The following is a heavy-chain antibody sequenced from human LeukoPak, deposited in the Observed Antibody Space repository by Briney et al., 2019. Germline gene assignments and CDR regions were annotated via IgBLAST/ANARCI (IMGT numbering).Heavy chain of an antibody. CDR1: GFSFSGYR. CDR2: IKQDGSEK. CDR3: ARDLDYLDY. Sequence: GGSLRLSCAAAGFSFSGYRMSLGRQAPGKGLEWVANIKQDGSEKYYVDSVKGRSTISRDNAKNSLYLQMNSLRAEDTAVYYGARDLDYLDYWGQGTLVTVSS. J-gene: IGHJ4*02. V-gene: IGHV3-7*04.